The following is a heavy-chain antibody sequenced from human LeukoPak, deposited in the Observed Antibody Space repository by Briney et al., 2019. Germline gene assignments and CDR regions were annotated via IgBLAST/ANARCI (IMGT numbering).Heavy chain of an antibody. CDR1: GGSISSYY. CDR3: ARSGGNGDYFDY. Sequence: SETLSLTCTVSGGSISSYYWSWIRQPPGKGLEWIGYLYYSGSTNYNPSLKSRVTISVDTSKNQFSLKLSSVTAADTAVYYCARSGGNGDYFDYWGQGTLVTVSS. J-gene: IGHJ4*02. D-gene: IGHD4-23*01. CDR2: LYYSGST. V-gene: IGHV4-59*01.